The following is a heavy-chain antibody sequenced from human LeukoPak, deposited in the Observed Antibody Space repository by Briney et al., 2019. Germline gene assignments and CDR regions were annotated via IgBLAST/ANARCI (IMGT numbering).Heavy chain of an antibody. D-gene: IGHD2-8*01. CDR3: ASVRTYGSYAFDI. Sequence: SETLSLTCTASGDSIRSYYWSWIRQAAGKGLEWIGRIYTDGSTNYNPSLKSRVTMSADASRSQSSLTLTSLTAADTAVYYCASVRTYGSYAFDIWGQGTRVTVSS. CDR1: GDSIRSYY. V-gene: IGHV4-4*07. J-gene: IGHJ3*02. CDR2: IYTDGST.